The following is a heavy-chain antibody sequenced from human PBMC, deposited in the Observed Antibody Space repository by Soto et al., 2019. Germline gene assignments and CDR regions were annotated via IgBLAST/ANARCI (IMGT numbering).Heavy chain of an antibody. CDR3: ARGRIVVVVAAQGGYFDY. CDR1: GGSFSGYY. CDR2: INHSGST. J-gene: IGHJ4*02. V-gene: IGHV4-34*01. Sequence: QVQLQQWGAGLLKPSEALSLTCAVYGGSFSGYYWSWIRQPPGKGLERIGEINHSGSTNYNPSLKSRVTISVDTSENQFSLKLSSVAAADTAVYYCARGRIVVVVAAQGGYFDYWGQGTLVNVSS. D-gene: IGHD2-15*01.